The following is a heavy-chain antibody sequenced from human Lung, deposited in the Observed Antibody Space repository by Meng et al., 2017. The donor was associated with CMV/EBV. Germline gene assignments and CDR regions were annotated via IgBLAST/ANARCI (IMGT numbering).Heavy chain of an antibody. CDR3: ASTNYDFWSGYWRGNFDY. J-gene: IGHJ4*02. CDR1: GGSISSSSYY. D-gene: IGHD3-3*01. V-gene: IGHV4-39*07. Sequence: LXCTVSGGSISSSSYYWGWIRQPPGKGPEWFGSIYYSGSTYYNPSLKSRVTISVDTSKNQFSLKLSSVTAADTAVYYCASTNYDFWSGYWRGNFDYWXQGTXVTVSS. CDR2: IYYSGST.